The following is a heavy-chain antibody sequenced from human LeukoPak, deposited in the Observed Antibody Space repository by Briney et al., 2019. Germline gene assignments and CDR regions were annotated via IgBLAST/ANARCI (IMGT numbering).Heavy chain of an antibody. J-gene: IGHJ4*02. D-gene: IGHD6-13*01. CDR1: GDSISSYY. CDR2: IYHSGST. Sequence: SETLSLTCTVSGDSISSYYWSWIRQPPGKGLEWIGYIYHSGSTNYNPSLKSRVTISADTSKDQFSLKLASVTAADTAVYYCATGYSSTWSNFDYRGQGTLVTVSS. CDR3: ATGYSSTWSNFDY. V-gene: IGHV4-59*01.